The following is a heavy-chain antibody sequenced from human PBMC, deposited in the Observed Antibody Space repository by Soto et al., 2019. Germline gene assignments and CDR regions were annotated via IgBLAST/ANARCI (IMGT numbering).Heavy chain of an antibody. CDR1: GFAFSTYS. Sequence: GGSLRLSCAASGFAFSTYSINWVRQAPGKGLEWFSYITSDSSTISYADSVKGRFTVSRDNAKNSLYLQMNSLRDEDTAVYYCARVGRGVYGMDVWGQGTSGTVSS. D-gene: IGHD2-8*01. CDR2: ITSDSSTI. J-gene: IGHJ6*02. CDR3: ARVGRGVYGMDV. V-gene: IGHV3-48*02.